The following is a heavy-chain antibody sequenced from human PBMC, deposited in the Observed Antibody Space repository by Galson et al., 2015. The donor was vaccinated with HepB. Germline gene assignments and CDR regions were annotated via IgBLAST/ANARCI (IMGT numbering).Heavy chain of an antibody. J-gene: IGHJ4*02. CDR2: IAYDGSNK. V-gene: IGHV3-30-3*01. Sequence: SLRLSCAASEFTFSSYAMHWVRQAPGKGLEWVAVIAYDGSNKYYADSVKGRFTISRDNSKNTLYLQMNSLRAEDTAVYYCAKDPRYYDSSLFDYWGQGTLVTVSS. D-gene: IGHD3-22*01. CDR3: AKDPRYYDSSLFDY. CDR1: EFTFSSYA.